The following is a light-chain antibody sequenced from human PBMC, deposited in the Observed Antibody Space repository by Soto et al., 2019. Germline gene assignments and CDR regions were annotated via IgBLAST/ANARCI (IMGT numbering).Light chain of an antibody. Sequence: ENVLKKSAGTLSLTTGERAALSCRVCESVMSSYLAWYQQKPGQAPRLLIYGASSRATGIPDRFSGSGSGTDFSLTISILEPEDFAVYYCQQSGVSPRTFGQGT. CDR3: QQSGVSPRT. J-gene: IGKJ1*01. V-gene: IGKV3-20*01. CDR2: GAS. CDR1: ESVMSSY.